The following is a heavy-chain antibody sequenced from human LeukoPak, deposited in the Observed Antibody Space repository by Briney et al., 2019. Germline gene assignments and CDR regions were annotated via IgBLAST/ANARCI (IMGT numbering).Heavy chain of an antibody. J-gene: IGHJ4*02. D-gene: IGHD1-26*01. CDR2: ISLAGQT. V-gene: IGHV4/OR15-8*02. Sequence: TSETLSLTCGVSGGSISGTNWWSWVRQPPGQGLERIGEISLAGQTNYNPSLNGRVTMSLDKSSNQLSLNLTSVTAADTATYYCSRESGAFCPFGYWGQGTLVIVSS. CDR3: SRESGAFCPFGY. CDR1: GGSISGTNW.